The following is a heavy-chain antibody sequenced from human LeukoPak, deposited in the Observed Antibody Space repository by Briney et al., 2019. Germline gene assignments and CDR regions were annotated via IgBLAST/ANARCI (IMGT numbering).Heavy chain of an antibody. V-gene: IGHV1-18*01. Sequence: ASVKVSCKASGYTFTSYGISWVRQAPGQGLEWMGWISAYNGNTNYAQKLQGRVTMTTDTSTSTAYMELRSLRPDDTAVYYCARLFKGSGWTFYFDYWGQGTLVTVSS. D-gene: IGHD6-19*01. J-gene: IGHJ4*02. CDR3: ARLFKGSGWTFYFDY. CDR2: ISAYNGNT. CDR1: GYTFTSYG.